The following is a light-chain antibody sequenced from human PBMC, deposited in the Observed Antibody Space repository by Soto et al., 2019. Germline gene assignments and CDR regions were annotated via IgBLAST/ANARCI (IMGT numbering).Light chain of an antibody. J-gene: IGKJ4*01. CDR3: QQRSNWPLT. Sequence: EIVLTQSPATPSFSPGERANPSCKASQSVSSYLAWYQQKPGQAPRLLIYDASNRATGIPARFSGSGSGTDFTLTISSLEPEDFAVYYCQQRSNWPLTCGGGTKVDIK. CDR2: DAS. V-gene: IGKV3-11*01. CDR1: QSVSSY.